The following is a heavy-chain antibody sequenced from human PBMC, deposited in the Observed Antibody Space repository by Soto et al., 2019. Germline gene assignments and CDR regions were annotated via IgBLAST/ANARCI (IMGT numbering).Heavy chain of an antibody. J-gene: IGHJ6*02. D-gene: IGHD3-3*01. CDR1: GGSISSGGYY. Sequence: QVQLQESGPGLVKPSQTLSLTCTVSGGSISSGGYYWSWIRQHPGKGLEWIGYIYYSGSTYYNPSLMSRVTIAVDTSKNQFSLKLSSVTAADTAVYYCARASSYYDFWSGYSNGMDVRGQWTTVTVSS. V-gene: IGHV4-31*03. CDR3: ARASSYYDFWSGYSNGMDV. CDR2: IYYSGST.